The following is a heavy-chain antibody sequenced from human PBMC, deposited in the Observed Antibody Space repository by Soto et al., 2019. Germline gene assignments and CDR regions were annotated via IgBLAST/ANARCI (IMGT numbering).Heavy chain of an antibody. CDR1: GGSISSYY. CDR2: IYYSGST. J-gene: IGHJ3*02. CDR3: ARREAARRDAFDI. V-gene: IGHV4-59*08. D-gene: IGHD6-6*01. Sequence: SETLSLTCTVSGGSISSYYWSWIRQPPGKGLEWIGYIYYSGSTNYNPSLKSRVTISVDTSKNQFSLKLSSVTAADTAVYYCARREAARRDAFDIWGQGTMVTVSS.